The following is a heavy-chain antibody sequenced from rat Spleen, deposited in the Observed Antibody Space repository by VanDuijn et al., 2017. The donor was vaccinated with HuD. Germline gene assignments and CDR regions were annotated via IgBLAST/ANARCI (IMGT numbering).Heavy chain of an antibody. CDR3: TRAPSAPDY. V-gene: IGHV5-19*01. CDR2: ISPSGGST. D-gene: IGHD3-3*01. Sequence: EVQLVESGGGLVQPGRSLKLSCAASGFTFSNYGMHWIRQAPTKGLEWVASISPSGGSTYYRDSVKGRFTISRDNAQNTLYLQMNSLRSEDTATYYCTRAPSAPDYWGQGVMVTVSS. J-gene: IGHJ2*01. CDR1: GFTFSNYG.